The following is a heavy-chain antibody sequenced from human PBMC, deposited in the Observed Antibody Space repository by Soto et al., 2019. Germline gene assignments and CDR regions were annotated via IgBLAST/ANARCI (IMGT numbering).Heavy chain of an antibody. J-gene: IGHJ4*02. Sequence: QVQLQESGPGLVKPSETLSLSCTVSGGSISRSGYYWAWIRQPPGKGLEWIASIYYSGVTYYNPSLKSRVTMSIDTSKNQFSLKLTSVTATDMALYYCARHVPSLFSDYDVMTGYYDYWGQGMLVTVSS. CDR3: ARHVPSLFSDYDVMTGYYDY. CDR2: IYYSGVT. D-gene: IGHD3-9*01. CDR1: GGSISRSGYY. V-gene: IGHV4-39*01.